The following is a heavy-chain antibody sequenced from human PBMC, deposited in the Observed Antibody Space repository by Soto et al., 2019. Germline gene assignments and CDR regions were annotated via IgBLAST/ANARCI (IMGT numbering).Heavy chain of an antibody. V-gene: IGHV3-11*01. Sequence: QVQLVESGGGLVKPGGSLRLSCAASGFTFSDYYMSWIRQAPGKGLEWVSYISSSGSTIYYADSVKGRFTISRDNAKNSLYLEMNSLSAEDTGVYYCARGRFLEWLSIGGGHYFDYWGQGTLVTVSS. CDR2: ISSSGSTI. J-gene: IGHJ4*02. CDR3: ARGRFLEWLSIGGGHYFDY. CDR1: GFTFSDYY. D-gene: IGHD3-3*01.